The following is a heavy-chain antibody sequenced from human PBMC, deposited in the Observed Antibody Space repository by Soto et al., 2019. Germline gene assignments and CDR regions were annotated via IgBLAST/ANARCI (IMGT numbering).Heavy chain of an antibody. CDR2: IIPIFGPA. Sequence: SVKVSCKSSGGTFSSHSINWVRQAPGQGLEWMGGIIPIFGPANFAKNFQGRVTITADESTTTAYMGLSSLTSEDTAVYYCATGSFTSTGGRIGYHYNAMDVWGQGTTVTVSS. CDR3: ATGSFTSTGGRIGYHYNAMDV. CDR1: GGTFSSHS. J-gene: IGHJ6*02. D-gene: IGHD1-1*01. V-gene: IGHV1-69*13.